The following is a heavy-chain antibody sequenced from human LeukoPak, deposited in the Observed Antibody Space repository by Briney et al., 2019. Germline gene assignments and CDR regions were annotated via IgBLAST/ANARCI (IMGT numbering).Heavy chain of an antibody. J-gene: IGHJ4*02. D-gene: IGHD6-6*01. CDR1: GFSFSGHW. Sequence: GVSLRLSCAASGFSFSGHWMHCARHLPGKGLVCVSRISPTGSTTSYADSVKGRFTVSRDNAKNTLYLQVNNLRAEDTAVYYCARGPNSNWSGLDFWGQGTLLTVSS. CDR2: ISPTGSTT. CDR3: ARGPNSNWSGLDF. V-gene: IGHV3-74*01.